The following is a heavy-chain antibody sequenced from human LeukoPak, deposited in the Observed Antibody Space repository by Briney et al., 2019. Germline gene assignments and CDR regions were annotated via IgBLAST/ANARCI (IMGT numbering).Heavy chain of an antibody. J-gene: IGHJ4*02. Sequence: SESLSLTCTVSGGSISSSSYYWGWIRQPPGKGLEWIGGIYSSGSTYYNPSLKSRVTISVDTSKNQFSLKLSSVTAADTAVYYCARIVVADFDYWGQGTLVTVSS. CDR2: IYSSGST. V-gene: IGHV4-39*01. CDR3: ARIVVADFDY. D-gene: IGHD3-22*01. CDR1: GGSISSSSYY.